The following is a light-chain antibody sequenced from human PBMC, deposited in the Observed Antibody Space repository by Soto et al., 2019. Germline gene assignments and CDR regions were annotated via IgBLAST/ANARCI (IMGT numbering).Light chain of an antibody. J-gene: IGKJ3*01. V-gene: IGKV3-11*01. Sequence: EIVLTQSPATLSLSPGERATLSCRASQSVSTNLAWYQQKPGQAPRLLIYDASNRATDIPARFSGSGSGTDFTLTISSLVPEDFAVYYCQQNNNWPSFTFGPGTKVDI. CDR3: QQNNNWPSFT. CDR1: QSVSTN. CDR2: DAS.